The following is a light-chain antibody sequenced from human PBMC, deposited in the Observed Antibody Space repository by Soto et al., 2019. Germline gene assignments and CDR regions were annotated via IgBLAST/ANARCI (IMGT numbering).Light chain of an antibody. CDR3: AAWDDSRNGPQ. V-gene: IGLV1-40*01. J-gene: IGLJ3*02. CDR1: SSNIGAGYD. CDR2: NNN. Sequence: QSALTQPPSVSGAPGQRVTISCTGSSSNIGAGYDVHWYQQLPGTAPKLLIYNNNQRSSGVSDRFSGSKSGASASLAISGLHSEDEGHYFCAAWDDSRNGPQFGGGTKVTVL.